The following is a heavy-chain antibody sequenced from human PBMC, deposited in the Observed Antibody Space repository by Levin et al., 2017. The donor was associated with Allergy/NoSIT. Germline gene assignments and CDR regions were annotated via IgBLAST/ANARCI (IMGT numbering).Heavy chain of an antibody. Sequence: PGASVKVSCKASGGTFSDYSVSWVRQAPGQGLEWMGRIIPLFDIVNYAQEFQGRVTITADKSTGTAYMDLSSLRSEDTAVYFCASDPGNYCNSPTCYAYFDHWGQGTLVTVSS. CDR1: GGTFSDYS. J-gene: IGHJ4*02. D-gene: IGHD2-2*01. V-gene: IGHV1-69*02. CDR3: ASDPGNYCNSPTCYAYFDH. CDR2: IIPLFDIV.